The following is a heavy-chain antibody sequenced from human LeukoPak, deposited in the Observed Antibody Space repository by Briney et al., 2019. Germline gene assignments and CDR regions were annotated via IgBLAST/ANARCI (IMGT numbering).Heavy chain of an antibody. V-gene: IGHV4-34*01. CDR2: INHSGST. Sequence: SETLSLTCAVYGGSFSGYYWSWIRQPPGKGLEWIGEINHSGSTNYNPSLKSRVTISVDTSKNQFSLKLSSVTAADTAVYYCARVLKIMVRGVIIGNWFDPWGQGTLVTVSS. D-gene: IGHD3-10*01. CDR3: ARVLKIMVRGVIIGNWFDP. CDR1: GGSFSGYY. J-gene: IGHJ5*02.